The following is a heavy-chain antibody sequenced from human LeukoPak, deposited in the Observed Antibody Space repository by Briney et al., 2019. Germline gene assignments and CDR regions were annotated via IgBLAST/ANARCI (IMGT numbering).Heavy chain of an antibody. J-gene: IGHJ5*02. D-gene: IGHD5-18*01. Sequence: PGGSLRLSCAASGFTFSSYAMHWVRQAPGKGLEWVAVMSYDGSNKYYADSVKGRFTISRDNSKNTLYLQMNSLRAEDTAVYYCARGKKVGYSNKANWFDPWGQGALVTVSS. CDR1: GFTFSSYA. CDR3: ARGKKVGYSNKANWFDP. CDR2: MSYDGSNK. V-gene: IGHV3-30*04.